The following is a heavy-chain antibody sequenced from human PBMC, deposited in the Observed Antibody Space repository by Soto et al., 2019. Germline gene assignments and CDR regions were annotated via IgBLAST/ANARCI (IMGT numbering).Heavy chain of an antibody. D-gene: IGHD3-10*01. J-gene: IGHJ4*02. CDR1: GYTFTSYG. Sequence: ASVKVSCKASGYTFTSYGISWVRQAPGQGLEWMGWISAYNGNTNYAQKLQGRVTVTTDTSTSTAYMELRSLRSDDTAVYYCARTFITMVRGVIIKDPYFDYWGQGTLVTVSS. CDR3: ARTFITMVRGVIIKDPYFDY. CDR2: ISAYNGNT. V-gene: IGHV1-18*04.